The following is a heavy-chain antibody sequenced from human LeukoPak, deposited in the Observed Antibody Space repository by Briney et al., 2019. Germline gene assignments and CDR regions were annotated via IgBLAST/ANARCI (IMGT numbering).Heavy chain of an antibody. CDR3: ARTRVYCSSTSCYPSHFDP. D-gene: IGHD2-2*01. V-gene: IGHV4-59*01. CDR1: GGSISSYY. Sequence: SETLSFTCTGSGGSISSYYWSWLRQPPGKGLEGIGYIYYSGSTNYNPSLKSRVTISVDTSKNQFSLKLSSVTAADTAVYYCARTRVYCSSTSCYPSHFDPWGQGTLVTVSS. CDR2: IYYSGST. J-gene: IGHJ5*02.